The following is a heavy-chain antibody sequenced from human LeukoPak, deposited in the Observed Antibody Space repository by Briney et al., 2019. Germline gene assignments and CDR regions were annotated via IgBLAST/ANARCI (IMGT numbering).Heavy chain of an antibody. CDR3: ARDLEKTPDY. CDR1: GFTFSGYW. Sequence: PGGSLTLSCAASGFTFSGYWMHWVRQARGKGLVCVSGISSDAGGTTYADSVKGRFTISRDNAKNTLYLQMNSLRVEDTAVYYCARDLEKTPDYWGQGTLVTVSS. CDR2: ISSDAGGT. J-gene: IGHJ4*02. V-gene: IGHV3-74*01. D-gene: IGHD1-1*01.